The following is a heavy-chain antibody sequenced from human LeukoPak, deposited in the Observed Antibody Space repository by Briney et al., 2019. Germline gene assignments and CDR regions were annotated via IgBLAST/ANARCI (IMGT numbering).Heavy chain of an antibody. CDR2: INHTGST. CDR3: PRRMGLAKAAIPFLAPGWFDP. D-gene: IGHD2-2*02. V-gene: IGHV4-34*01. Sequence: SETLSLTCAVYGVSFSGYYWSWIRQPPGKGLERIGEINHTGSTNYNPSLKSRVTSSGETSKYQCPLKLSSVTAADQAVYYCPRRMGLAKAAIPFLAPGWFDPWGEGALVSVS. CDR1: GVSFSGYY. J-gene: IGHJ5*02.